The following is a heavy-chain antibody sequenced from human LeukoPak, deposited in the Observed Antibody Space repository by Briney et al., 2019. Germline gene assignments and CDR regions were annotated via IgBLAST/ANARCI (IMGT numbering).Heavy chain of an antibody. D-gene: IGHD3-3*01. V-gene: IGHV3-23*01. CDR1: GFTFGTYA. J-gene: IGHJ4*02. CDR3: AKRVPYYFDY. Sequence: PGRSLRLSCVASGFTFGTYAMSWVRQAPGKGLEWVSSISSTGGSTSYADSVKGRFTISRDNSNNTLYLQMNSLRAEDTAVYYCAKRVPYYFDYWGQGTLVTVSS. CDR2: ISSTGGST.